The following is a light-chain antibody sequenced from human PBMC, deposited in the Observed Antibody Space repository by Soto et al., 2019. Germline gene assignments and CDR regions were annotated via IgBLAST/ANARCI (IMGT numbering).Light chain of an antibody. J-gene: IGKJ1*01. Sequence: EIVLTQSPGTLSLSPGERATLSCRASQSVTSGYLAWYQQKPGQAPRLLIYGAGSRATGIPDRFSGSGSGTDFILTISRLEPEDFAVYYCQQYGSTPVTFGQGTKVEI. CDR2: GAG. CDR3: QQYGSTPVT. V-gene: IGKV3-20*01. CDR1: QSVTSGY.